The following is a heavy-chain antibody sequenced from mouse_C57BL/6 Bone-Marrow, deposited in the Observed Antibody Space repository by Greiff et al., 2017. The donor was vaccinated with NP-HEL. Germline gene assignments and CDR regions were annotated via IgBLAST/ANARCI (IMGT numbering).Heavy chain of an antibody. V-gene: IGHV1-4*01. J-gene: IGHJ3*01. CDR3: ARAFFFAY. CDR2: INPSSGYT. Sequence: VQLQQSGAELARPGASVKMSCKASGYTFTSYTMHWVKQRPGQGLEWIGYINPSSGYTKYNQKFKDKATLTADKSSSTAYMPLISLTSEDSAVYYCARAFFFAYWGQGTLVTVSA. CDR1: GYTFTSYT.